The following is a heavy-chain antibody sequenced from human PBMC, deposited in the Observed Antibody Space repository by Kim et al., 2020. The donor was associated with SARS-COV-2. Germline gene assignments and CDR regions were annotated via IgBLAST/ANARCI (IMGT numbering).Heavy chain of an antibody. CDR1: GGSISSSSYY. V-gene: IGHV4-39*01. CDR3: ARPLGSDRDGYNGRNWFDP. J-gene: IGHJ5*02. CDR2: IYYSGST. D-gene: IGHD5-12*01. Sequence: SETLSLTCTVSGGSISSSSYYWGWIRQPPGKGLEWIGSIYYSGSTYYNPSLKSRVTISVDTSKNQFSLKLSSVTAADTAVYYCARPLGSDRDGYNGRNWFDPWGQGTLVTVSS.